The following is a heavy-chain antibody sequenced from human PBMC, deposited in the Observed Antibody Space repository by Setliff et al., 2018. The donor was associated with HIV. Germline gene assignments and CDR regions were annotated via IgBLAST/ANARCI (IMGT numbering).Heavy chain of an antibody. Sequence: NPSETLSLTCSVSGVSVGSGDYYWHWIRQHPEKALEWIGYIFHSGDTYYNPSLKSRISMSVDTSKNQFSLELTSLTAADTAVYYCATRPRIAARPFDYWGQGMLVTVSS. D-gene: IGHD6-6*01. CDR1: GVSVGSGDYY. CDR2: IFHSGDT. J-gene: IGHJ4*02. CDR3: ATRPRIAARPFDY. V-gene: IGHV4-31*03.